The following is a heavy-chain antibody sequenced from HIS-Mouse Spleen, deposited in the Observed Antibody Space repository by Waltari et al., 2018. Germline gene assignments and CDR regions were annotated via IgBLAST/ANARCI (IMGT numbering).Heavy chain of an antibody. CDR3: AREIPYSSSWYDWYFDL. D-gene: IGHD6-13*01. Sequence: QLQLQESGPGLVKPSETLSLTCTVSGGSISSSSYYWGWSRQPPGKGLEGIGSIYYRGGTYYNPSRKSRVTISVDTSKNPFSLKLSSVTAADTAVYYCAREIPYSSSWYDWYFDLWGRGTLVTVSS. J-gene: IGHJ2*01. V-gene: IGHV4-39*07. CDR1: GGSISSSSYY. CDR2: IYYRGGT.